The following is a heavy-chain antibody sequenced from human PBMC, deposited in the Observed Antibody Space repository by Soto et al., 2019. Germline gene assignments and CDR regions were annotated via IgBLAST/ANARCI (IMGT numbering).Heavy chain of an antibody. D-gene: IGHD3-16*01. J-gene: IGHJ4*02. CDR2: ISAYNGNT. CDR3: ARGGTPIDY. V-gene: IGHV1-18*01. Sequence: QVQLVQSGAEVKKPGASVKVSCKASGYTFTNFGISWVRQAPGQGLKWMGWISAYNGNTNYAQNSKARVTTTTDTSTSTDYMELRSLTAYDTAVYYGARGGTPIDYWGQGTLVTVSS. CDR1: GYTFTNFG.